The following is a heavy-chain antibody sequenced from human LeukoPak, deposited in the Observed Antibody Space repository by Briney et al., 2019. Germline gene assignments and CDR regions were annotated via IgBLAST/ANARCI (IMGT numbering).Heavy chain of an antibody. Sequence: PSETLSLTCSVPGDSVSRSDSYWDWIRQPPGKGLEWIGTIYFSGRTYYSPSLKSRVTMSVDPPNNQFSLNLRSVTAADTAVYYCARRRYYDGSGYLEWGQGTLLSVSS. J-gene: IGHJ1*01. V-gene: IGHV4-39*01. CDR3: ARRRYYDGSGYLE. D-gene: IGHD3-22*01. CDR2: IYFSGRT. CDR1: GDSVSRSDSY.